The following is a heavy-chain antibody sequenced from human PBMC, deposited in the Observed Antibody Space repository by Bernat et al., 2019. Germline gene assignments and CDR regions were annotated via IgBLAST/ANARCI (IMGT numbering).Heavy chain of an antibody. Sequence: QVQLVESGGGVVQPGRSLRLSCAPSGFTFSTYGMHGVRQAPGKGLEWVAVISLDGSHKYYADSVKGRFTISRDNSKNTLFLHMNSLRAEDTAVYYCAKDLSGRSAFDIWGQGTMVTVSS. CDR1: GFTFSTYG. V-gene: IGHV3-30*18. CDR3: AKDLSGRSAFDI. CDR2: ISLDGSHK. J-gene: IGHJ3*02. D-gene: IGHD3-10*01.